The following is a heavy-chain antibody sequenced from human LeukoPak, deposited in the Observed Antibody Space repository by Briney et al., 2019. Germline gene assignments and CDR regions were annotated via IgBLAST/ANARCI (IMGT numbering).Heavy chain of an antibody. J-gene: IGHJ5*02. CDR2: MNPNSGNT. CDR1: GYTFTSYD. Sequence: ASVKVSCKASGYTFTSYDINWVRQATGQGLEWMGWMNPNSGNTGYAQKFQGRVTMTRNTSISTAYMELSSLRSEDTAVYYCARAFQDVGYCSSTSCYTVIHWFDPWGQGTLVTVSS. V-gene: IGHV1-8*01. CDR3: ARAFQDVGYCSSTSCYTVIHWFDP. D-gene: IGHD2-2*02.